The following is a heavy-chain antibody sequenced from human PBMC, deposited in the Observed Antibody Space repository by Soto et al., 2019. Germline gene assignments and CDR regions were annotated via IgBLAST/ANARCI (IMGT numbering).Heavy chain of an antibody. CDR3: AKLVIGYCSGNTCDDY. Sequence: VQLLESGGGLIQPGGSLRLSCAASGFTFSYGIHWLRQAPGKGLEWVAYISYDSSNKFYGDSVKGRFTISRDNSKNTQFRQMNSLRAEDTAVYYSAKLVIGYCSGNTCDDYWGQGTLVAVSS. CDR2: ISYDSSNK. V-gene: IGHV3-30*18. J-gene: IGHJ4*02. CDR1: GFTFSYG. D-gene: IGHD2-15*01.